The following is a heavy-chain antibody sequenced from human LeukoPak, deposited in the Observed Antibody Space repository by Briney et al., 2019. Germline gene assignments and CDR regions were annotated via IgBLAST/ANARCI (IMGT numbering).Heavy chain of an antibody. CDR2: ISAYNGNT. D-gene: IGHD3-9*01. J-gene: IGHJ6*02. V-gene: IGHV1-18*01. CDR3: ARASIRYFDWSPYGMDV. Sequence: ASVKVSCKASGYTFTSYGISWVRQAPGQGLEWMGWISAYNGNTNYAQKLQGRATMTTDTSTSTAYMELRSLRSDDTAVYYCARASIRYFDWSPYGMDVWGQGTTVTVSS. CDR1: GYTFTSYG.